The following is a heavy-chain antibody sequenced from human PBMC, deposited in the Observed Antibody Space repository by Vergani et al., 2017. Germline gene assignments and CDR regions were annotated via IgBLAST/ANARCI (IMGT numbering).Heavy chain of an antibody. Sequence: QVQLVESGGGEVQPGRSLRLSCSAAGFPFSDYGVHWVRQAPGKGLEWVSVISYDGNKQTYADSVKGRFTISRDNSKNTLYLEMNALTAEDTAVYYCARDFLTRVTTLDYYYMGVWGKGTTVTVSS. CDR1: GFPFSDYG. V-gene: IGHV3-30*03. CDR2: ISYDGNKQ. J-gene: IGHJ6*03. D-gene: IGHD1-1*01. CDR3: ARDFLTRVTTLDYYYMGV.